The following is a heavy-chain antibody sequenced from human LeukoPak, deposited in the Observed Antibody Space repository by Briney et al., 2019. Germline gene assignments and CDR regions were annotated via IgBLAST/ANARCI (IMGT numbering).Heavy chain of an antibody. CDR2: ISGSGGST. CDR1: GFTFSSYA. CDR3: ARDDYDSSGYSDYFYYMDV. J-gene: IGHJ6*03. Sequence: PGGSLRLSCAASGFTFSSYAMSWVRQAPGKGLEWVSAISGSGGSTYYADSVKGRFTISRDNAKNSLYLQMNSLRAEDTALYYCARDDYDSSGYSDYFYYMDVWGKGTTVTVSS. D-gene: IGHD3-22*01. V-gene: IGHV3-23*01.